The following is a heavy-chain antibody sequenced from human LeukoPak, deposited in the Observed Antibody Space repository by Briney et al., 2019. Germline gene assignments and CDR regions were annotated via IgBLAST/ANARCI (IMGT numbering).Heavy chain of an antibody. CDR3: ARGFSRRITIFGVVTPNRDNWFDP. D-gene: IGHD3-3*01. CDR2: IYYSGST. V-gene: IGHV4-38-2*02. J-gene: IGHJ5*02. CDR1: GYSISSGYY. Sequence: SETLSLTCTVSGYSISSGYYWGWIRQPPGKGLEWIGSIYYSGSTYYNPSLKSRVTISVDTSKNQFSLKVSSVTAADTAVYYCARGFSRRITIFGVVTPNRDNWFDPWGRGTLVTVSS.